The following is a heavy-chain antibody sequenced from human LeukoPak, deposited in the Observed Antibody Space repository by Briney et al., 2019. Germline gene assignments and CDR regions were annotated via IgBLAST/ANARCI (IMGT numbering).Heavy chain of an antibody. J-gene: IGHJ3*02. CDR3: ARVIRYYYGSGSYAFDI. CDR1: GGSFSGYY. V-gene: IGHV4-34*01. CDR2: INHSGST. D-gene: IGHD3-10*01. Sequence: NPSETLSLTCAAYGGSFSGYYWSWIRQPPGKGLEWIGEINHSGSTNYNPSLKSRVTISVDASKNQFSPKLSSVTAADTAVYYCARVIRYYYGSGSYAFDIWGQGTMVTVSS.